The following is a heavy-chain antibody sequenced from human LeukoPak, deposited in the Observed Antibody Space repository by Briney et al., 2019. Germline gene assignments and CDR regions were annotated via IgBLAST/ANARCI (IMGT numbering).Heavy chain of an antibody. D-gene: IGHD3-10*01. CDR1: GFTFSSYA. CDR2: ITYSGGNT. V-gene: IGHV3-23*01. Sequence: AGGSLRLSCAASGFTFSSYAMRWLREAPGKGVEGGSTITYSGGNTYYADSQNGRSPISRDTPNHPLYLQMKPLRADATAVYYCAKDPSDLGGSGSYNYFDCWGQGTLVTVSS. CDR3: AKDPSDLGGSGSYNYFDC. J-gene: IGHJ4*02.